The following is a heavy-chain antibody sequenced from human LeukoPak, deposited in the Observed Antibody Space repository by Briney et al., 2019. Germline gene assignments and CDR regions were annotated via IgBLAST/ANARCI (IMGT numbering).Heavy chain of an antibody. Sequence: GGSLRLSCAASGFTFSSYAMHWVRQAPGKGLEWVAFIRYDGSNKYYADSVKGRFTISRDNSKNTLYLQMNSLRAEDTAVYYCAKDRGTYYYGSGSFDYWGQGTLVTVSS. D-gene: IGHD3-10*01. CDR3: AKDRGTYYYGSGSFDY. CDR1: GFTFSSYA. CDR2: IRYDGSNK. J-gene: IGHJ4*02. V-gene: IGHV3-30*02.